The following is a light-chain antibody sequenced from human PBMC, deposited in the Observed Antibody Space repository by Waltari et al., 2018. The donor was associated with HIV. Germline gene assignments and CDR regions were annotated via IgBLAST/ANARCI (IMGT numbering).Light chain of an antibody. CDR3: NSRDSSGNLVV. V-gene: IGLV3-19*01. Sequence: SSVLTQAPAVSVALGQTVRITCQGDTLRSDYESGYQQKPGQAPVLVIYGKNNRPPGIPDRFSGSSSGNTASLTITGAQAEDEADYYCNSRDSSGNLVVFGGGTKLTVL. CDR1: TLRSDY. J-gene: IGLJ2*01. CDR2: GKN.